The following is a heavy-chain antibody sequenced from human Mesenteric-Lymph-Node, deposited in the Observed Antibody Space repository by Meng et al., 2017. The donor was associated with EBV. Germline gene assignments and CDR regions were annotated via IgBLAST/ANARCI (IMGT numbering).Heavy chain of an antibody. CDR2: ISPVFGTA. D-gene: IGHD6-13*01. J-gene: IGHJ4*02. V-gene: IGHV1-69*01. CDR1: AGTFRTNA. CDR3: ARRYRSSWDYIDY. Sequence: VQVVQSGAEGKKPGSSVKVSCKAFAGTFRTNAISWVRQAPGQGLEWMGGISPVFGTANYAQNFQGRVTITADESTSTAHMELSSLRSEDTAVYYCARRYRSSWDYIDYWGQGSLVTVSS.